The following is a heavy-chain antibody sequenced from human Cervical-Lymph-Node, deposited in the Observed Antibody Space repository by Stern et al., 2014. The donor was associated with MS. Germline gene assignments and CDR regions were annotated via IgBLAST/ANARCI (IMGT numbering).Heavy chain of an antibody. CDR3: ATAGQEGYFQH. CDR1: GGTSRSNV. V-gene: IGHV1-69*01. CDR2: ISHNLDAS. Sequence: VQLVQSGAEVKKPGSSVKVSCKASGGTSRSNVISWVRQAPGQGLEWMGGISHNLDASNYAQKFQVIVTFTEDESTNTAYMELSRLRSDDTAVYYCATAGQEGYFQHWGQGTLVIVSS. J-gene: IGHJ1*01.